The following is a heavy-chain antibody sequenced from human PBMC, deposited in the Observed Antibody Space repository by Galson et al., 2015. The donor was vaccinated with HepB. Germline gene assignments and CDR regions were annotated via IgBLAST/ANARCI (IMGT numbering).Heavy chain of an antibody. Sequence: SLRLSCAASGFTFSSYAMHWVRQAPGKGLEYVSAISSNGGSTYYAGSVKGRFTISRDNSKNTLYLQMSSLRAEDTAVYYCVLVGATQGDAFDIWGQGTMVTVSS. CDR1: GFTFSSYA. D-gene: IGHD1-26*01. CDR3: VLVGATQGDAFDI. CDR2: ISSNGGST. V-gene: IGHV3-64D*06. J-gene: IGHJ3*02.